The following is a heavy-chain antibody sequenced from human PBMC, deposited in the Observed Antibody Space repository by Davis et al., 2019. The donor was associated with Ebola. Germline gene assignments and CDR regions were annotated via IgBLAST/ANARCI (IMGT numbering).Heavy chain of an antibody. Sequence: PSETLSLTCTVSGGSISSYYWSWIRQPPGKGLEWIGYIYYSGSTNYNPSLKSRVTISVDTSKNQFSLKLSSVTAADTAVYYCARSGYCSGGSCPGPYYYGMDVWGQGTTVTVSS. CDR3: ARSGYCSGGSCPGPYYYGMDV. D-gene: IGHD2-15*01. CDR2: IYYSGST. CDR1: GGSISSYY. V-gene: IGHV4-59*08. J-gene: IGHJ6*02.